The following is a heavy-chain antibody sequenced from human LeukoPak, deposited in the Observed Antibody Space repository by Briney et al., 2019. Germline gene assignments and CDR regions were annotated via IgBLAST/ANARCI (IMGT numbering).Heavy chain of an antibody. CDR3: ARVVQLWYPVYFDY. J-gene: IGHJ4*02. V-gene: IGHV4-38-2*01. Sequence: SETLSLTCAVSGYSISSGYYWGWIRQPPGKGLEWIGSIYHSGSTYYNPSLKSRVTISVDTSKNQFSLKLSSVTAADTAVYYCARVVQLWYPVYFDYWGQGTLVTVSS. D-gene: IGHD5-18*01. CDR2: IYHSGST. CDR1: GYSISSGYY.